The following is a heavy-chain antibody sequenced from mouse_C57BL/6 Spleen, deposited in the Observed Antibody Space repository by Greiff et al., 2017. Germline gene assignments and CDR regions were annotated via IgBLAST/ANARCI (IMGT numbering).Heavy chain of an antibody. CDR3: ASGPHSNSDY. D-gene: IGHD2-5*01. V-gene: IGHV1-52*01. CDR2: IDPSDSET. J-gene: IGHJ2*01. CDR1: GYTFTSYW. Sequence: VQLQQPGAELVRPGSSVKLSCKASGYTFTSYWMHWVKQRPIQGLEWIGNIDPSDSETHYNQKFKDKATLTVDKSSSTAYMQLSSLTSEDSAVYYCASGPHSNSDYWGQGTTLTVSS.